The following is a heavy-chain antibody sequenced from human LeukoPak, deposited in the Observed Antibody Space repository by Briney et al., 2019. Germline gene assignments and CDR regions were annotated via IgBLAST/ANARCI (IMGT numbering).Heavy chain of an antibody. Sequence: GGSLRLSCAASGFTVSSNYMSWVRQAPGKGLEWVSVIYSGGSTYYADSVKGRLTISRDNSKNTLYLQMNSLRAEDTAVYYCARSRPDYCDNYYFDYWGQGTLVTVSS. CDR2: IYSGGST. CDR1: GFTVSSNY. V-gene: IGHV3-53*01. J-gene: IGHJ4*02. CDR3: ARSRPDYCDNYYFDY. D-gene: IGHD3-22*01.